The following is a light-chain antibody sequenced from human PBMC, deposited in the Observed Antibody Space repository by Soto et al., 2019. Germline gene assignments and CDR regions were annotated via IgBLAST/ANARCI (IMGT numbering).Light chain of an antibody. Sequence: DFQMTQSPSSLSASVGVTVTLTCRASQGFTNYLAWYQQKPGKAPKLLIYAASTLQSGVPPRFSGSGSGTHFTLTISSLQPEDAATYYCQKYNTAPYTFGQGTRLEIK. CDR1: QGFTNY. V-gene: IGKV1-27*01. CDR2: AAS. J-gene: IGKJ5*01. CDR3: QKYNTAPYT.